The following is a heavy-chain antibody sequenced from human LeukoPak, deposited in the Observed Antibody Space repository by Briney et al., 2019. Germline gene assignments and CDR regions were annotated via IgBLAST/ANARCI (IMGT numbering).Heavy chain of an antibody. CDR3: ARTSYYGSGTYYPVFDS. CDR1: GFIFSSYS. CDR2: ISSDSSYI. J-gene: IGHJ4*02. V-gene: IGHV3-21*01. D-gene: IGHD3-10*01. Sequence: GGSLRLSCVASGFIFSSYSMNWVRQAPGKGLEWVASISSDSSYIHYSDSVKGRFTISRDNAKNSLYLQMNSLRDEDTAVYYCARTSYYGSGTYYPVFDSWGQGTLVTVSS.